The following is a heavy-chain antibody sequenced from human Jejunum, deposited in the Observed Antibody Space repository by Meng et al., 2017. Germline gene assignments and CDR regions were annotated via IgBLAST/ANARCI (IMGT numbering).Heavy chain of an antibody. V-gene: IGHV4-4*02. D-gene: IGHD2-8*01. J-gene: IGHJ4*02. CDR1: GASISRTNW. Sequence: QGPGPGLVRPSGTLSLTCAVSGASISRTNWWSWVRQPPGKGLEWIGKIDPSESTHYNPSLKGRVTISADRSKNQFSLRLTSVTAADTAIYYCARAYCTDVSCHDFFDSWGQGTLVTVSS. CDR3: ARAYCTDVSCHDFFDS. CDR2: IDPSEST.